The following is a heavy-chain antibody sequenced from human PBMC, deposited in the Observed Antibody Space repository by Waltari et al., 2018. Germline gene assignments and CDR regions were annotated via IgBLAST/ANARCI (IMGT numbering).Heavy chain of an antibody. Sequence: QVQLVQSGAAVKKPGPSVKVPCKASGGTFNSYAISRVRQVPGQGLEWMGGIIPFLGIADYAQKFQGRVTITADESTTTAYMDLSSLRSDDTAVYYCARRSNSDYILDYWGQGTLVTVFS. CDR2: IIPFLGIA. V-gene: IGHV1-69*12. CDR1: GGTFNSYA. J-gene: IGHJ4*02. CDR3: ARRSNSDYILDY. D-gene: IGHD4-4*01.